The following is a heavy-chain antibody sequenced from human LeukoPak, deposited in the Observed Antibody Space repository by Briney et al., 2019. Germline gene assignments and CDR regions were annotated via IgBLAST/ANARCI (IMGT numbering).Heavy chain of an antibody. Sequence: PGGSLRLPCTPSGFIFKNYWMGWARQAPGKGLGWVANINQDGSVKYFVDSLKGRFTISRDNAKNSLYVQMNSLRAEDTAVYICARIGYSSSSFDYWGQGTLVTVSS. J-gene: IGHJ4*02. CDR2: INQDGSVK. D-gene: IGHD6-6*01. V-gene: IGHV3-7*01. CDR1: GFIFKNYW. CDR3: ARIGYSSSSFDY.